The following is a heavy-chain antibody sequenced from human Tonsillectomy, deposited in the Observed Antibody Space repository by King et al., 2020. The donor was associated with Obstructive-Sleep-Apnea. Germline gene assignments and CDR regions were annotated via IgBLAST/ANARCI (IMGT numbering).Heavy chain of an antibody. V-gene: IGHV3-9*01. J-gene: IGHJ4*02. CDR1: GFTFYDYA. CDR2: LTWNMGSL. D-gene: IGHD6-13*01. Sequence: VQLVESGGGLIQPGRSLRLSCAASGFTFYDYAMHWVRPAPGKGLEWVSGLTWNMGSLGASDSVKGRFTISRDNAKNCLDLQMNTLRAEDTALYFCAKDGRIAAAGTGPYFDYWGQGALVTVSS. CDR3: AKDGRIAAAGTGPYFDY.